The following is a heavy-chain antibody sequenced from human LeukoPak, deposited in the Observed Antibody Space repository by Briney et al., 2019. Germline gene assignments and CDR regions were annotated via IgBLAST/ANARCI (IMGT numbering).Heavy chain of an antibody. CDR1: GFTFSSYA. D-gene: IGHD6-19*01. CDR3: AKGAWSTIYTLDY. CDR2: VSGSGVST. Sequence: GGSLRLSCAASGFTFSSYAMSWVRQAPGKGPEWVSAVSGSGVSTYYADSVKGRFTISRDNSKNTLYLQMNSLRAEDTAVYYCAKGAWSTIYTLDYWGQGTLATVSS. V-gene: IGHV3-23*01. J-gene: IGHJ4*02.